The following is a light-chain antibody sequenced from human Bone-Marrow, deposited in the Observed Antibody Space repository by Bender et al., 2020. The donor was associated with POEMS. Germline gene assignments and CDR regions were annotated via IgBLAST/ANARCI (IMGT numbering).Light chain of an antibody. CDR1: SSNIGANYD. CDR3: QSYDNSLGGWV. CDR2: GNK. V-gene: IGLV1-40*01. Sequence: QSVLTQPPSVSEAPGQKVTISCTGSSSNIGANYDVHWYRQFPGTAPKLLIFGNKNRPSGVPDRISGSKSGTTASLAITGLQAEDEGDYYCQSYDNSLGGWVFGGGTKLTVL. J-gene: IGLJ3*02.